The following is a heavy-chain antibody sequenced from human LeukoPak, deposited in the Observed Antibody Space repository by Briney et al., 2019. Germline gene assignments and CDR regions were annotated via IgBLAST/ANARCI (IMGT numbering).Heavy chain of an antibody. V-gene: IGHV4-4*07. D-gene: IGHD6-13*01. CDR2: IYTSGST. CDR3: AREAIAAPYPDY. Sequence: SETLSLTCTVSGGSISNHYWTWIRQPAGKGLEWIGRIYTSGSTTYNPSLKSRVTMSVDTSKNQFSLKLSSVTAADTAVYYCAREAIAAPYPDYWGRGTLVTVSS. J-gene: IGHJ4*02. CDR1: GGSISNHY.